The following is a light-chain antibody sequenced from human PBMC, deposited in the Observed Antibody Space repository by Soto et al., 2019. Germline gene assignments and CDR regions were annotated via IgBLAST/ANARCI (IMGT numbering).Light chain of an antibody. V-gene: IGKV3-20*01. CDR3: QKYDNLPCT. CDR2: STS. CDR1: QSLSSDD. J-gene: IGKJ2*02. Sequence: EIVLTQSPATLSLSPGETATLSCRASQSLSSDDFAWYQQKPGQAPRLLIYSTSRRITGIPDRFRASGFGTDFTLTISRLVPEDFAVYYCQKYDNLPCTFGQGTKLEIK.